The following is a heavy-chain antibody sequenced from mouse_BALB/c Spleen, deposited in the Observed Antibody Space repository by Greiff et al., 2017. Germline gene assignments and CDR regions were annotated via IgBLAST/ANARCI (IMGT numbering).Heavy chain of an antibody. CDR2: ISSGSSTI. V-gene: IGHV5-17*02. D-gene: IGHD4-1*01. CDR3: ARNWDEARDY. J-gene: IGHJ2*01. CDR1: GYTFSSFG. Sequence: EVQGVESGGGLVQPGGSRKLSCAASGYTFSSFGMHWVRQAPEKGLEWVAYISSGSSTIYYADTVKGRFTISRDNPKNTLFLQMTSLRSEDTAMYDCARNWDEARDYWGQGTTLTVSS.